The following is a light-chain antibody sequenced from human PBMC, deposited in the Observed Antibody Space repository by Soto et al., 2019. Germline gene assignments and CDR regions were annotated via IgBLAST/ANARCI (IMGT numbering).Light chain of an antibody. Sequence: VLTQPPSASGTPGQRVTISCSGSNSNVGSNSVNWYQQLPGMAPKLLLYSDNQRPSGVPDRFSGSKSGSSASLAISGLQSEDEADYHCSTWDDNLSTWLFGGGTKLTVL. CDR2: SDN. CDR3: STWDDNLSTWL. J-gene: IGLJ3*02. V-gene: IGLV1-44*01. CDR1: NSNVGSNS.